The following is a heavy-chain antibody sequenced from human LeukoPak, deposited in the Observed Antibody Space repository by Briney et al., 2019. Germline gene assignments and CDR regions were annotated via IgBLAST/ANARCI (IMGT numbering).Heavy chain of an antibody. Sequence: ASVKVSCKASGYTFTRYYMHWVRQAPGQGLEWMGIIDPSGSSTSYAQNFQGGVTMTRDATTSKVYLELSSLRSEDTAVYYCARDFGEMPNYWGQGTLVTVSS. D-gene: IGHD5-24*01. CDR3: ARDFGEMPNY. CDR1: GYTFTRYY. J-gene: IGHJ4*02. V-gene: IGHV1-46*01. CDR2: IDPSGSST.